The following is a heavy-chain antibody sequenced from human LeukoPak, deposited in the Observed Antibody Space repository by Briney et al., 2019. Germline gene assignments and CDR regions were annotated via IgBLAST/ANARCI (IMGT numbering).Heavy chain of an antibody. CDR1: GYTFTSYY. V-gene: IGHV1-46*01. J-gene: IGHJ6*02. CDR3: ARDLVTMVREYYYYYYGMDV. CDR2: INPSGGST. D-gene: IGHD3-10*01. Sequence: GASVKVSCKASGYTFTSYYMHWVRQAPGQGLEWMGIINPSGGSTSYAQKFQGRVTMTRATSTSTVYMELSSLRSEDTAVYYCARDLVTMVREYYYYYYGMDVWGQGTTVTVSS.